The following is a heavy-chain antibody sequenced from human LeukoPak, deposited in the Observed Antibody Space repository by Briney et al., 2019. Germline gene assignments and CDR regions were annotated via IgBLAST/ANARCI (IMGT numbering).Heavy chain of an antibody. V-gene: IGHV3-21*01. D-gene: IGHD2-15*01. CDR2: IRAVTSCR. CDR1: GFTCSSYS. CDR3: AREGLPSGATKIFDY. Sequence: GGSLRLSCAVSGFTCSSYSIHWVRQAPGEGLEWVSCIRAVTSCRYYADAVKGRFTVSRQHAKYSVYLDKKSLRCEETAVYYCAREGLPSGATKIFDYWGPGTLVAVSS. J-gene: IGHJ4*02.